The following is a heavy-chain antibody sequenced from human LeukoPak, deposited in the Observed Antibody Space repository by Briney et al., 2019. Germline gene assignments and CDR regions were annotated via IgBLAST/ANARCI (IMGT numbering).Heavy chain of an antibody. V-gene: IGHV4-30-4*01. CDR1: GGSISSGDYY. CDR3: ARDRILGPLVV. CDR2: IYYSGST. Sequence: PSQTLFLTCTVSGGSISSGDYYWSWIRQPPGKGLEWIGYIYYSGSTYYNPSLKSRVTISVDTPKNQFSLKLSSVTAADTAVYYCARDRILGPLVVWGQGTLVTVSS. D-gene: IGHD2-21*01. J-gene: IGHJ4*02.